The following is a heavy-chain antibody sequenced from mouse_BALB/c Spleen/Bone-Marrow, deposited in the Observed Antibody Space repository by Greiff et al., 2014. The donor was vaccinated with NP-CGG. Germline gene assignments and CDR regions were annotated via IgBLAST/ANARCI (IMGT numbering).Heavy chain of an antibody. J-gene: IGHJ3*01. CDR2: INPYNGGT. D-gene: IGHD2-10*02. CDR1: GHSFTGYY. V-gene: IGHV1S30*01. CDR3: ARQLYGNYAY. Sequence: VQLHQSGPELVKPGPSVKISCKASGHSFTGYYMHWVKQSHGRSLEWIGEINPYNGGTSYNQKFKGKATLTVDTSSSTAFMELHSLTSEDSLVYYCARQLYGNYAYWGQGTLVTVSA.